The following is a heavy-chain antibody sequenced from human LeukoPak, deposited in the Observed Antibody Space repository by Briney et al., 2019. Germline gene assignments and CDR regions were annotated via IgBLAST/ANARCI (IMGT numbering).Heavy chain of an antibody. CDR2: ISGSGGST. V-gene: IGHV3-23*01. CDR1: GFTFNSYA. CDR3: AKDFDGSTWFGRNYMDV. D-gene: IGHD6-13*01. Sequence: GGSLRLSCAASGFTFNSYAMSWVRQAPGKGLEWVSGISGSGGSTYYLDSVKGRFTISRDNSKNTLYLQMNSLRAEDTAVYYCAKDFDGSTWFGRNYMDVWGKGTTVTVSS. J-gene: IGHJ6*03.